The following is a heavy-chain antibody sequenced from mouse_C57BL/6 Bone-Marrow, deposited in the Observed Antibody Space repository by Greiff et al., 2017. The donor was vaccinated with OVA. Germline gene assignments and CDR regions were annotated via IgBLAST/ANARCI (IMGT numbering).Heavy chain of an antibody. Sequence: EVQRVESVAELVRPGASVKLSCTASGFNIKNTYMHWVKQRPEQGLEWIGRIDPANGNTKYAPKFQGKATITADTSSNTAYLQLSSLTSEDTAIYYCASTPSYDGYYEGAMDYWGQGTSVTVSS. J-gene: IGHJ4*01. CDR1: GFNIKNTY. CDR2: IDPANGNT. CDR3: ASTPSYDGYYEGAMDY. V-gene: IGHV14-3*01. D-gene: IGHD2-3*01.